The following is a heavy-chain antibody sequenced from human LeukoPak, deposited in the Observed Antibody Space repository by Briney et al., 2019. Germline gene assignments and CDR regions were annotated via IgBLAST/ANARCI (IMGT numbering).Heavy chain of an antibody. V-gene: IGHV3-7*01. J-gene: IGHJ2*01. CDR1: EFTFRNSW. CDR2: IKQDRSGR. D-gene: IGHD6-19*01. CDR3: ARGSDAVTGPHSWYFDV. Sequence: GGSRRLSCAAPEFTFRNSWMTWVRQSPGKGREWVANIKQDRSGRYSVGSVKGRFTISRDNAKNSLYLQMNSLRAEDTAVYYCARGSDAVTGPHSWYFDVWGRGTLVTVSS.